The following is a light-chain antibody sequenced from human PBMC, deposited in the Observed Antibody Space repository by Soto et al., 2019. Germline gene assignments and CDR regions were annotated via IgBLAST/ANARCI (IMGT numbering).Light chain of an antibody. CDR1: QSVTSNK. V-gene: IGKV3-20*01. CDR3: QQYGSSPIT. Sequence: EIGWTQSPGNRSLSPGERATLSCRARQSVTSNKLAWYQQKPGQAPRLLIYDASGRTTVSPDRFSGSGSGADFTLTISRLEPADFAVYYCQQYGSSPITVGQRTRLEIK. CDR2: DAS. J-gene: IGKJ5*01.